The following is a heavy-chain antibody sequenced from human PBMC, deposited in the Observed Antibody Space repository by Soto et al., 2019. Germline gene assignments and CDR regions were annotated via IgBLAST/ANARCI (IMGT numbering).Heavy chain of an antibody. J-gene: IGHJ3*02. CDR3: ARDRYYDYIWGSYRSPIADAFDI. CDR1: GGSMINSGYY. CDR2: IYYSGST. Sequence: SETLSLTCSVSGGSMINSGYYWDWIRQPPGKGLEWIGYIYYSGSTNYNPSLKSRVTISVDTSKNQFSLKLSSVTAADTAVYYCARDRYYDYIWGSYRSPIADAFDIWGQGTMVTVSS. D-gene: IGHD3-16*02. V-gene: IGHV4-61*08.